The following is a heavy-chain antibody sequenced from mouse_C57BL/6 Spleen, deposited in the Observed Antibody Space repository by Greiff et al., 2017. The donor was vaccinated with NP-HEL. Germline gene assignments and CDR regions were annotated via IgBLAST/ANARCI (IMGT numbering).Heavy chain of an antibody. CDR1: GYTFTDYN. CDR2: INPNNGGT. Sequence: VQLQQSGPELVKPGASVKIPCKASGYTFTDYNMDWVKQSHGKSLEWIGDINPNNGGTIYNQKFKGKATLTVDKSSSTAYMELRSLTSEDTAVYYCARKGVYYDYDRWYFDVWGTGTTVTVSS. V-gene: IGHV1-18*01. CDR3: ARKGVYYDYDRWYFDV. D-gene: IGHD2-4*01. J-gene: IGHJ1*03.